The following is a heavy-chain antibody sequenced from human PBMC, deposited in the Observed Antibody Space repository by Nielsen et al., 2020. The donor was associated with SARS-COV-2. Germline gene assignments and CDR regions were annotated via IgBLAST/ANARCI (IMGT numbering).Heavy chain of an antibody. D-gene: IGHD3-9*01. V-gene: IGHV4-39*01. CDR3: ARLRYFDWLSRDY. J-gene: IGHJ4*02. CDR2: IYYSGST. CDR1: GGSISSSSYY. Sequence: SETLSLTCTVSGGSISSSSYYWGWIRQPPGKGLEWIGSIYYSGSTYYNPSLKNRVTISVDTSKNQFSLKLGSVTAADTAVYYCARLRYFDWLSRDYWGQGTLVTVSS.